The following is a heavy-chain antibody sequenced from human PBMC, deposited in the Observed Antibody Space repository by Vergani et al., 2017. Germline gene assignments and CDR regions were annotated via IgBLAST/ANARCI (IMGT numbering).Heavy chain of an antibody. V-gene: IGHV3-23*01. CDR2: IKNTVHST. Sequence: EVQLLQSEGAVVQPGGSLRLSCVASGFTFSSPAMSWVRQGHGQGLVWVASIKNTVHSTHYADSVKGRFTISRDNSKNTLYLQMNSLKVEDTAVYYCGRGSDHYHWGQETLVIVSS. J-gene: IGHJ4*02. CDR1: GFTFSSPA. CDR3: GRGSDHYH. D-gene: IGHD1-14*01.